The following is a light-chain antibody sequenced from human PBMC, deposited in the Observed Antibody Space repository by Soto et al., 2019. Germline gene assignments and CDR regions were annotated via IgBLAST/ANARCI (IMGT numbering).Light chain of an antibody. V-gene: IGLV1-40*01. Sequence: QSVLTQPPSVSGSPGQRVTISCTGISSNIGAGYDVHWYQHLPGTAPRLLIYGNNNRPSGVPDRFSGSKSGTSASLAITGLQAEDEADYYCQSYDSSLSGYVFGTGTKATVL. CDR2: GNN. J-gene: IGLJ1*01. CDR3: QSYDSSLSGYV. CDR1: SSNIGAGYD.